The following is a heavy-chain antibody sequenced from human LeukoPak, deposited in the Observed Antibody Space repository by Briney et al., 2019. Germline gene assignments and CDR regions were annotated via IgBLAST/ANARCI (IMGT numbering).Heavy chain of an antibody. Sequence: PSETLSLTCTVSGGSISRSRYYWGWIRQPPGKGLEWIASMYYSGSTYYNPSLKSRVTISVDTSKNQFSLKLSSVTAADTAVYYCAVAVDIVVVPAASFWFDPWGQGTLVIVSS. V-gene: IGHV4-39*01. CDR2: MYYSGST. D-gene: IGHD2-2*01. CDR3: AVAVDIVVVPAASFWFDP. CDR1: GGSISRSRYY. J-gene: IGHJ5*02.